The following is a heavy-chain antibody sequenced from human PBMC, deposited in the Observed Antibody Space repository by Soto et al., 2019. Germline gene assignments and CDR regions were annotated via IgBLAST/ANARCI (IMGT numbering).Heavy chain of an antibody. V-gene: IGHV4-59*08. J-gene: IGHJ4*02. D-gene: IGHD6-13*01. CDR2: IYYSGST. Sequence: SSETLSLTCTVSGGSISSYYWTWIRQPPGKGLEWIGYIYYSGSTNYNPSLKSRVTISVATSKTQFSLKLSSVTAADTVLYYCAGHSLQQSFTYWGQGTQVTVSS. CDR1: GGSISSYY. CDR3: AGHSLQQSFTY.